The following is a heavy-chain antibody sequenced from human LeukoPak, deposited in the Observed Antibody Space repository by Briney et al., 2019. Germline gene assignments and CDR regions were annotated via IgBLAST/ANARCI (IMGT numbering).Heavy chain of an antibody. V-gene: IGHV4-39*01. CDR3: ARLWSSSWYFDFDY. CDR1: GGSVSSSSYY. CDR2: IYYSGST. J-gene: IGHJ4*02. Sequence: SETLSLTCTVSGGSVSSSSYYWGWIRQPPGKGREWIGSIYYSGSTYYNPSLKSRVTISVATSKNQFSLKLSSVTAADTAVYYCARLWSSSWYFDFDYWGQGTLVTVSS. D-gene: IGHD6-13*01.